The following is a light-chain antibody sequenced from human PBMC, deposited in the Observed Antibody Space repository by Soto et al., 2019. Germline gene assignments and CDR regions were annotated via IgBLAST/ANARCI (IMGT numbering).Light chain of an antibody. V-gene: IGKV1-39*01. CDR2: AAS. CDR3: QQSYSTPLT. Sequence: IQLTQSPSSLSGSVGDRVTITCRASQSISSYLNWYQQKPGKAPKLLIYAASSLQSGVPSRFSGSGSGTDFTLTISSLQPEDFATYYCQQSYSTPLTFGGGTKV. J-gene: IGKJ4*01. CDR1: QSISSY.